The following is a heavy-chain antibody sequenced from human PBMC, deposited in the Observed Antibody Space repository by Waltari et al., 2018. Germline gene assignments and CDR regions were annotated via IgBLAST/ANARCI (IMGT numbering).Heavy chain of an antibody. J-gene: IGHJ4*02. V-gene: IGHV1-2*02. CDR1: GSTFTGSY. Sequence: QVQLVQSGAEVKKPGASVKVSCTASGSTFTGSYIHWVRQAPGQGLEWMGWINPNSGGTNYAQKFQGRVTMTRDTSISTAYMELSRLRSDDTAVYYCARVGLWGPHWPYWGQGTLVTVSS. CDR2: INPNSGGT. D-gene: IGHD5-18*01. CDR3: ARVGLWGPHWPY.